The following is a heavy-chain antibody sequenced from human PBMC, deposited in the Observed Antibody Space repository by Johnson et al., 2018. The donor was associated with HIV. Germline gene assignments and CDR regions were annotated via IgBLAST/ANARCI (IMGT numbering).Heavy chain of an antibody. CDR3: ARSRERVDAFDI. V-gene: IGHV3-33*05. CDR1: GFTFSSYG. D-gene: IGHD1-26*01. J-gene: IGHJ3*02. CDR2: ISYDGNNK. Sequence: QVQLVESGGGVVQPGGSLRLSCAASGFTFSSYGMHWVRQAPGKGLEWVAVISYDGNNKYYADSLKGRFTISRDNSKNTLYLQMNSLRAGDTAVYYCARSRERVDAFDIWGQGTLVTVSS.